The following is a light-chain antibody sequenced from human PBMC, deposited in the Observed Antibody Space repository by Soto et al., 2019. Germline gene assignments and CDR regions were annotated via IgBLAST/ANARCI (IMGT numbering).Light chain of an antibody. V-gene: IGLV2-11*01. CDR1: SSDVGDYNS. CDR2: DVS. CDR3: CSYVGSYAYV. J-gene: IGLJ1*01. Sequence: QSALTQPRSVSGSPGQSVTVSCIGTSSDVGDYNSVSWYQQHPGKATKLMIYDVSKRPSGVPDRFSGSKSGNTASLTISGLQAEDEADYYCCSYVGSYAYVFGIGTKVTVL.